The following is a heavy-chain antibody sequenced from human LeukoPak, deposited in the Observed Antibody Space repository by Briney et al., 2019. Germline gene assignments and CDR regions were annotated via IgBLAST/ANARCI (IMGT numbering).Heavy chain of an antibody. CDR1: GFTFSSYA. Sequence: GGSLRLSCAASGFTFSSYAMSWVRQTPARGLEWVSSLKGTGEKFYADSVKGRFTISRDNSKNTLYLQMNSLRAEDTAVYYCAKNHDQGFLDYWGQGTLVTVSS. CDR2: LKGTGEK. J-gene: IGHJ4*02. D-gene: IGHD3-16*01. CDR3: AKNHDQGFLDY. V-gene: IGHV3-23*01.